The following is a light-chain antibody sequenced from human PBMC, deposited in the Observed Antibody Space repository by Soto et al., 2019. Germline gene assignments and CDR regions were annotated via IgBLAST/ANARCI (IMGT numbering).Light chain of an antibody. CDR3: QQYNNWPVI. J-gene: IGKJ2*01. CDR1: ESISRN. V-gene: IGKV3-15*01. Sequence: IVMTQSPATLSVSPGERATLSCRASESISRNLAWYQQKPGQAPRLLIYGASTRAAAFPARFSGSGSGTEFTLTISSLQSEDFAVYYCQQYNNWPVIFGQGTKLEIK. CDR2: GAS.